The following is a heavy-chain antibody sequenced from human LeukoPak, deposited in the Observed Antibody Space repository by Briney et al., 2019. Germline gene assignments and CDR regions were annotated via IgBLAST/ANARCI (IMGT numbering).Heavy chain of an antibody. V-gene: IGHV5-51*01. CDR3: ARSYYDSSGYYLQFDY. J-gene: IGHJ4*02. Sequence: GAALQISCKGSGYGFTSYWIGWVRPMPGKGLEWMGITYPGDSDTRYSPSFQGQVTISADKSISTAYLQWSSLKASDTAMYYCARSYYDSSGYYLQFDYWGQGTLVTVSS. D-gene: IGHD3-22*01. CDR1: GYGFTSYW. CDR2: TYPGDSDT.